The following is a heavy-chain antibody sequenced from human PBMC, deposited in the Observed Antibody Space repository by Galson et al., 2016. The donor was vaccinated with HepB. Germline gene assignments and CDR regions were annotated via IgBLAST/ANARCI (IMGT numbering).Heavy chain of an antibody. Sequence: QSGAEVKKPGESLKISCKGSGYRFTNHWIGWVRQMPGKGQEWMGIIYPGDSDTSYSPSFQGQVTISDDKSISTAYLPWSSLKAADTAMYYCAGHLFGSSSDYYGMDVWGQGTTVTVSS. V-gene: IGHV5-51*01. CDR1: GYRFTNHW. CDR3: AGHLFGSSSDYYGMDV. J-gene: IGHJ6*02. D-gene: IGHD6-6*01. CDR2: IYPGDSDT.